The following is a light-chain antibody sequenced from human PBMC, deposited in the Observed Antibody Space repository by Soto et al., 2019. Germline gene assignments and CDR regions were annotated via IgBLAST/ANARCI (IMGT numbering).Light chain of an antibody. Sequence: EIGLTQSPGTLCLSPGERATLSCRASQSVSSTFLAWYQQKPGQAPSLLIYAVSTRATGIPDRFSGSGSGTDFTLTISRLEPEDFAMYYCHQYSSLPWTFGQGTRVEIK. CDR1: QSVSSTF. J-gene: IGKJ1*01. CDR2: AVS. V-gene: IGKV3-20*01. CDR3: HQYSSLPWT.